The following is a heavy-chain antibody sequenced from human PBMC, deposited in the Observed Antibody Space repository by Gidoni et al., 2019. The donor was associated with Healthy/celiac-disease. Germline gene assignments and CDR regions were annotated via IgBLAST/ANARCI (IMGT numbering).Heavy chain of an antibody. D-gene: IGHD6-13*01. Sequence: EVQLLESGGGLVQPGGSLRPSCAASGFTFSSYAMSWVRQAPGKGLEWVSAISGSGGSTYYADSVKGRFTISRDNSKNTLYLQMNSLRAEDTAVYYCAKPIAAAGDFDYWGQGTLVTVSS. V-gene: IGHV3-23*01. CDR3: AKPIAAAGDFDY. CDR1: GFTFSSYA. CDR2: ISGSGGST. J-gene: IGHJ4*02.